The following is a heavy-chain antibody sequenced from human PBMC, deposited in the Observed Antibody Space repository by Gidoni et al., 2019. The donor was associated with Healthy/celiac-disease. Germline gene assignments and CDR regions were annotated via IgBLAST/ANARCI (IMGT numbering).Heavy chain of an antibody. CDR2: ISSNGGST. Sequence: EVQLVGSGGGLVQPGRSLRLYCQASGFTFSSYAMHWVRQDPGKGLEYVSAISSNGGSTYYADSVKVRFTISRDNSKNTLYLQMSSLRAEDTAVYYCVKDRNYYDSSGYSLMDVWGKGTTVTVSS. V-gene: IGHV3-64D*06. CDR3: VKDRNYYDSSGYSLMDV. CDR1: GFTFSSYA. J-gene: IGHJ6*03. D-gene: IGHD3-22*01.